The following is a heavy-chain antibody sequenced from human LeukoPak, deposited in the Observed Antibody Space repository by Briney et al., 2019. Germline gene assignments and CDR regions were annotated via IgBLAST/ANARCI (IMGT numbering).Heavy chain of an antibody. CDR1: GFTFSSYA. Sequence: GGSLRVSCAASGFTFSSYAMHWVRQAPGKGLEWVAVISYDGSNKYYADSVKGRFTISRDNSKNTLYLQMNSLRAEDTAVYYCARRNTFGGVIVDDYWGQGTLVTVSS. CDR2: ISYDGSNK. CDR3: ARRNTFGGVIVDDY. V-gene: IGHV3-30-3*01. D-gene: IGHD3-16*02. J-gene: IGHJ4*02.